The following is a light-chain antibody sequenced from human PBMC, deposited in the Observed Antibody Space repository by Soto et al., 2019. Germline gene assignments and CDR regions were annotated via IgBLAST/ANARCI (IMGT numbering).Light chain of an antibody. J-gene: IGKJ4*01. CDR3: QQLNSYPLT. Sequence: DIQLTQSPSFLSASVGDRVTITCRASQGISSYLAWYQQKPGKAPKLLIYAASTLQSGVSSPFSGSGSATEFTLTISSLQPEDFATYYCQQLNSYPLTFGGGTKVDIK. V-gene: IGKV1-9*01. CDR1: QGISSY. CDR2: AAS.